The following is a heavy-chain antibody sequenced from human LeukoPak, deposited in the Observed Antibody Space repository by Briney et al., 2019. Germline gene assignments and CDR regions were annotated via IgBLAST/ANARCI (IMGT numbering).Heavy chain of an antibody. CDR1: GFTVSSNY. Sequence: GGSLRLSCAASGFTVSSNYMSWVRQAPGKGLEWVSVIYSGGSTYYGDSVKGRFTISRDNSKNTLYLQMNSPRAEDTAVYYCARGKLEGELPSETFDYWGQGTLVTVSS. V-gene: IGHV3-53*01. J-gene: IGHJ4*02. D-gene: IGHD1-26*01. CDR2: IYSGGST. CDR3: ARGKLEGELPSETFDY.